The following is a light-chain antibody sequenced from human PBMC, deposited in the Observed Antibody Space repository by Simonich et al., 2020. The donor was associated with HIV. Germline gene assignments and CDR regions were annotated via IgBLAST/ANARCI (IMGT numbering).Light chain of an antibody. Sequence: DIVMTQSPDSLGVSLGERATINCKSSQSVLYSSNNKNYLAWYQQKPWQPPNVLSYVALTRECGGPERFSGSGSGTDFTLTISSLQAEDVAVYYCQQYYSTPPTFGQGTKVEIK. J-gene: IGKJ1*01. CDR2: VAL. CDR1: QSVLYSSNNKNY. V-gene: IGKV4-1*01. CDR3: QQYYSTPPT.